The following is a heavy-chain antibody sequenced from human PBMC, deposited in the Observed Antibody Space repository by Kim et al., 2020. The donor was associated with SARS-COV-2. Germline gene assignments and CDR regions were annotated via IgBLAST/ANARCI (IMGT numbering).Heavy chain of an antibody. V-gene: IGHV1-69*04. CDR3: ARDRTGAQWLVKYYFDY. CDR1: GGTFSSYA. Sequence: SVKVSCKASGGTFSSYAISWVRQAPGQGLKWMGRIIPILGIANYAQKFQGRVTSTADKSTSTAYMELSSLRSEDTAVYYCARDRTGAQWLVKYYFDYWGQGTLVTVSS. D-gene: IGHD6-19*01. J-gene: IGHJ4*02. CDR2: IIPILGIA.